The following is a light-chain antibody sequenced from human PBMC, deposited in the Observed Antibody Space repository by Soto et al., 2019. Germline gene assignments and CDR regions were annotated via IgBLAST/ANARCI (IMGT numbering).Light chain of an antibody. CDR1: QSVRSN. J-gene: IGKJ1*01. CDR2: VGS. CDR3: QQYNNWPET. V-gene: IGKV3-15*01. Sequence: EIVMRQSPVTLSVSPGERATLSCRASQSVRSNLAWYQHKPGQAPRLRYVGSRRPAGVPARSIGSGSGTEFTLPISSLQSEDFAVYSCQQYNNWPETFGQGTKV.